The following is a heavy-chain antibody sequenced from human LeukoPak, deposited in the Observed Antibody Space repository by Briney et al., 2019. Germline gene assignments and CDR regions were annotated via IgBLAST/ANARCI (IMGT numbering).Heavy chain of an antibody. J-gene: IGHJ4*02. V-gene: IGHV5-51*01. CDR2: IYPGDSDT. D-gene: IGHD5-24*01. CDR3: ASRKKGMATAGFDY. Sequence: NLGESLKISCKGSGSSFTSYWIGWVRQLPGKGLEWMGIIYPGDSDTRYSPSFQGQVTISAEKSISTAYLQWSSLKTSDTALYYCASRKKGMATAGFDYWGQGTLVTVSS. CDR1: GSSFTSYW.